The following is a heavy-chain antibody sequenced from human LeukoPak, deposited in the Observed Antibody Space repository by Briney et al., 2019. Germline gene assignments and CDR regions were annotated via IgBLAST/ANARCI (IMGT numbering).Heavy chain of an antibody. Sequence: SETLSLTCTVSGGSISSGSYYWSWIRQPAGKGLVWVGRIYTSGSTNYNPSLKSRVTISVDTSKNQFSLKLSSVTAADTAVYYCARGVEWFGETDYWGQGTLVTVSS. J-gene: IGHJ4*02. D-gene: IGHD3-10*01. CDR2: IYTSGST. CDR3: ARGVEWFGETDY. V-gene: IGHV4-61*02. CDR1: GGSISSGSYY.